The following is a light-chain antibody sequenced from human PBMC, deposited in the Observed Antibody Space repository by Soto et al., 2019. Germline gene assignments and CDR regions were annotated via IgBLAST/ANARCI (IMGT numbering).Light chain of an antibody. CDR1: SGSIASNY. Sequence: NFMLTQPHSVSESPGNTVTISCTHSSGSIASNYVQWFQQRPGSAPTTVIYKDNHRPSGVPDRFSGSIDSSSNSASLTISGLKTEDEADYYFQSYDYSNQVVFGGGTKLTVL. J-gene: IGLJ2*01. CDR3: QSYDYSNQVV. CDR2: KDN. V-gene: IGLV6-57*04.